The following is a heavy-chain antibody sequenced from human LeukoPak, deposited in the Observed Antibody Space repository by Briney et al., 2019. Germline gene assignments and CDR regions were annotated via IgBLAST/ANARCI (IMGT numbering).Heavy chain of an antibody. D-gene: IGHD2-2*03. CDR1: NGSMTTDSYY. V-gene: IGHV4-39*02. CDR2: IVYGGKT. Sequence: PSETLSLTCTVANGSMTTDSYYWAWVRQPPGKGREWIGTIVYGGKTYYSASLKSRVTVSLDTSKNNFSLRLSSVTAADTAVYYCARLWIVATWFDGWGQGALVTVSS. CDR3: ARLWIVATWFDG. J-gene: IGHJ5*02.